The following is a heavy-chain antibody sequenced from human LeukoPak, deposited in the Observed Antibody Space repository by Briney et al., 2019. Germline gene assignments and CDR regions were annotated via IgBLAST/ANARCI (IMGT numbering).Heavy chain of an antibody. V-gene: IGHV1-2*02. CDR1: GYTFTGYY. D-gene: IGHD2-15*01. CDR3: ARLGYCSGGSCYYDPTEIDY. J-gene: IGHJ4*02. CDR2: INPNSGGT. Sequence: ASVKVSCKAPGYTFTGYYMHWVRQAPGQGLEWMGWINPNSGGTNYAQKFQGRVTMTRDTSISTAYMELSRLRSDDTAVYYCARLGYCSGGSCYYDPTEIDYWGQGTLVTVSS.